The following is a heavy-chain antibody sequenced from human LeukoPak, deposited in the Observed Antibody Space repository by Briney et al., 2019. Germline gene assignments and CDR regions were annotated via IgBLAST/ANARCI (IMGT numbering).Heavy chain of an antibody. V-gene: IGHV1-8*01. D-gene: IGHD4-17*01. CDR1: GYPFTNYA. J-gene: IGHJ5*02. CDR2: MNPHRGKT. Sequence: ASVKVSCKASGYPFTNYAINWVRQATGQGLEWMGWMNPHRGKTGYAQNFKGRVTMTRDTSISPAYMELSSLRSEDTPVSYSAILCSENGDYEFDPWGQGTLVTVSS. CDR3: AILCSENGDYEFDP.